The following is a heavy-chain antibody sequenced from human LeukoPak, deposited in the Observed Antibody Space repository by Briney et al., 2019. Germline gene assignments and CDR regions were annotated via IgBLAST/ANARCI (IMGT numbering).Heavy chain of an antibody. V-gene: IGHV3-7*01. J-gene: IGHJ4*02. CDR3: ATDRDNSDWQKRFDS. CDR1: GFTFSTYW. D-gene: IGHD2-21*02. Sequence: GGPLRLSCAASGFTFSTYWMNWYRQAPGKGLEWVGNINQDASEINYVDSVRGRFTISRDNAKNSLHLQMNSLRAEDTAVYYCATDRDNSDWQKRFDSWGQGTLVTVSS. CDR2: INQDASEI.